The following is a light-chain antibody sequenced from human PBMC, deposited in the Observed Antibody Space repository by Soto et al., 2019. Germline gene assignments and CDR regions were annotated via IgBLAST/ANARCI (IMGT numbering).Light chain of an antibody. V-gene: IGLV2-14*01. CDR2: DVT. CDR3: SSYTSSSTLVL. CDR1: SSDVGGYNY. J-gene: IGLJ2*01. Sequence: QSALTQPASVSGSPGQSITISCTGTSSDVGGYNYVSWYQQHPGKAPKLMIYDVTDRPSGVSNRFSGSKSGNTASLTISGLQAEDEADYCCSSYTSSSTLVLFGGGTKMTVL.